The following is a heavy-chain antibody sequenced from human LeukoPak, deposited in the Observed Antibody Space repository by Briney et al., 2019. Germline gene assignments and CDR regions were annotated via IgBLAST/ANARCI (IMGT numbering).Heavy chain of an antibody. J-gene: IGHJ4*02. CDR1: GYTFTSYG. D-gene: IGHD6-13*01. CDR3: ARGEYSSSWPSGSFDY. V-gene: IGHV1-18*01. CDR2: ISAYNGNT. Sequence: GASVKVSCKASGYTFTSYGISWVRQAPGQGLEWMGWISAYNGNTNYAQKLQGRVTMTTDTSTSTAYMELRSLRSDDTAVYYCARGEYSSSWPSGSFDYWGQGTLVTVSS.